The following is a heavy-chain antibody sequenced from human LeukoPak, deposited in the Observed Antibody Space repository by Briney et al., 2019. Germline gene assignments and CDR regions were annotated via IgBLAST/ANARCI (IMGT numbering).Heavy chain of an antibody. Sequence: GGSLKLSCAASGFTFSSYSMKWVRQAPGKGLEWVSFIYSGTIHYSDSVKGRFTISRDNSKNTLYLQMNSLRAEDTAVYYCARRAGAYSHPYDYWGQGTLVTVSS. CDR1: GFTFSSYS. CDR2: IYSGTI. D-gene: IGHD4/OR15-4a*01. CDR3: ARRAGAYSHPYDY. J-gene: IGHJ4*02. V-gene: IGHV3-53*01.